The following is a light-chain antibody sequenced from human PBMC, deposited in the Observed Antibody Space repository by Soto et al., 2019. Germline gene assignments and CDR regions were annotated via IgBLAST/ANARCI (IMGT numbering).Light chain of an antibody. V-gene: IGKV3-11*01. CDR1: QSVSSF. Sequence: EMVLTQSPATLSLSPGERATLSCSASQSVSSFLAWYQQKPGQAPRLLIYDASNGASGIPERFSGSGCGTDFPLTISILEPDVFAVYYCQHRSNWPTFGGGTKVDIK. CDR2: DAS. J-gene: IGKJ4*01. CDR3: QHRSNWPT.